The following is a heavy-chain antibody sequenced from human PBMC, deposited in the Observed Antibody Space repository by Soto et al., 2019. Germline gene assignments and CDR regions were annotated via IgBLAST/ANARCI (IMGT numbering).Heavy chain of an antibody. D-gene: IGHD4-17*01. CDR3: TTDPGDYEDF. CDR1: GINFMNAW. V-gene: IGHV3-15*05. CDR2: IKNKADGGTA. Sequence: EVQLVESGGDLVKPGGCLRLSCVVSGINFMNAWMSWVRQAPGKGLEWVGRIKNKADGGTAVYAAFVRGRFTISRDDSRNTLYLQMNSLDIEDTAVYYCTTDPGDYEDFWGQGILVTVSS. J-gene: IGHJ4*02.